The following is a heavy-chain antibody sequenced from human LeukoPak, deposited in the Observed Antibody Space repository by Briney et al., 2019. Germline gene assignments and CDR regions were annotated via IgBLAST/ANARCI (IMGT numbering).Heavy chain of an antibody. D-gene: IGHD3-22*01. J-gene: IGHJ4*02. CDR2: IYYSGST. CDR1: GGSISSGDYY. CDR3: ARDSGLDSFDY. Sequence: SETLSLTCTVSGGSISSGDYYWSWVRQPPGKGLEWVGYIYYSGSTYYNPSLKSRVTISVDTSKNQFSLKLSSVTAADTAVYYCARDSGLDSFDYWGQGTLVTVSS. V-gene: IGHV4-30-4*08.